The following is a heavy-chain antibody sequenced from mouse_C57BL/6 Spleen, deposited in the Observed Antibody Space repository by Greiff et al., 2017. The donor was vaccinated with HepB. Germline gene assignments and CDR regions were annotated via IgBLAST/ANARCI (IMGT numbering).Heavy chain of an antibody. D-gene: IGHD1-1*01. J-gene: IGHJ1*03. V-gene: IGHV1-74*01. Sequence: QVQLQQSGAELVKPGASVKVSCKASGYTFTSYWMHWVKQRPGQGLEWIGRIHPSDSDTNYNQKFKGKATLTVDKSSSTAYMQLSSRTSEDSAVDYCAIRGGSSLWYFDVWGTGTTVTVSS. CDR2: IHPSDSDT. CDR3: AIRGGSSLWYFDV. CDR1: GYTFTSYW.